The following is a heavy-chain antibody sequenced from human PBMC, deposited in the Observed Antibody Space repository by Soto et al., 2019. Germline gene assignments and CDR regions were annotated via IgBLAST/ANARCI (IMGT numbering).Heavy chain of an antibody. J-gene: IGHJ5*02. V-gene: IGHV2-5*02. Sequence: QITLKESGPTLVKPTQTLTLTRTFSGFSLSTSGVGVGWIRQPPGKALDWLALIYWDDDKRYSPSLKSRLTSTKDTDKNQEVLTMTNMDPVDTATYYGEHYPLGKGSGTPWVDPWGQGTLVTVSS. D-gene: IGHD3-10*01. CDR1: GFSLSTSGVG. CDR2: IYWDDDK. CDR3: EHYPLGKGSGTPWVDP.